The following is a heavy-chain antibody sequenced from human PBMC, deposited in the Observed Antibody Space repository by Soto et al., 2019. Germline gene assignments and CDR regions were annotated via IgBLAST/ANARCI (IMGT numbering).Heavy chain of an antibody. CDR1: GGSISSGGYY. J-gene: IGHJ5*02. D-gene: IGHD1-7*01. CDR3: ARDRGITGTTDWFDP. Sequence: SETLSLTCTVSGGSISSGGYYWSWIRQHPGKGLEWIGYIYYSGSTYYNPSLKSRVTISVDTPKNQFSLKLSSVTAADTAVYYCARDRGITGTTDWFDPWGQGTLVTVSS. V-gene: IGHV4-31*03. CDR2: IYYSGST.